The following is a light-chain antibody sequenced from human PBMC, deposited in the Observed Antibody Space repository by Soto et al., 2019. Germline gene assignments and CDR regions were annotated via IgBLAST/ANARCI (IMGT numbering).Light chain of an antibody. CDR1: RGHSSYA. CDR3: QTWGTGPFV. J-gene: IGLJ1*01. Sequence: QLVLTQSPSASASLGASVKLPCTLSRGHSSYAIAWHQQQPEKGPRYLMKLNSDGSHSKGDGIPDRFSGSSSGAERYLTISSLQSEDEADYYCQTWGTGPFVFGTGTKVTVL. V-gene: IGLV4-69*01. CDR2: LNSDGSH.